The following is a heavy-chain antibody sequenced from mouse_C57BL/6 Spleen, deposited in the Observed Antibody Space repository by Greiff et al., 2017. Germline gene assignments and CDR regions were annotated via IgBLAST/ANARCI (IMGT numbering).Heavy chain of an antibody. J-gene: IGHJ2*01. V-gene: IGHV1-61*01. CDR3: ARSSSCLFDY. D-gene: IGHD1-3*01. Sequence: QVQLQQPGAELVRPGSSVKLSCKASGYTFTSYWMDWVKQRPGQGLEWIGNIYPSDSETHYNQKFKDKATLTVDKSSSTAYMQLSSLTSEDSAVYYCARSSSCLFDYWGQGATLTVSS. CDR1: GYTFTSYW. CDR2: IYPSDSET.